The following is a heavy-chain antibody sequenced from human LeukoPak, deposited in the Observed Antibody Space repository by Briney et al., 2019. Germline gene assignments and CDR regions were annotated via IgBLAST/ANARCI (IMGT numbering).Heavy chain of an antibody. D-gene: IGHD3-10*01. J-gene: IGHJ5*02. CDR3: ARGSMVRGVIIRRRYNWFDP. CDR1: GGSFSGYY. CDR2: INHSGST. Sequence: SGTLSLTCAVYGGSFSGYYWSWIRQPPGKGLEWIGEINHSGSTNYNPSLKGRVTISVDPSKNQFSLKLSSVTAADTAVYYCARGSMVRGVIIRRRYNWFDPWGQGTLVTVSS. V-gene: IGHV4-34*01.